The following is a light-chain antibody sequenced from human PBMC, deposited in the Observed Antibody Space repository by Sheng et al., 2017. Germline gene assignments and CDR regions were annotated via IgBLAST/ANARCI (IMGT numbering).Light chain of an antibody. Sequence: EIVMTQSPATLSVSPGERATLSCRASQSVSSNLAWYQQKPGQAPRLLIYGASTRATGIPARFSGSGSGTEFTLTISSLQSEDFAVYYCQQYNNWPSWTFGPRD. CDR2: GAS. CDR1: QSVSSN. CDR3: QQYNNWPSWT. J-gene: IGKJ1*01. V-gene: IGKV3-15*01.